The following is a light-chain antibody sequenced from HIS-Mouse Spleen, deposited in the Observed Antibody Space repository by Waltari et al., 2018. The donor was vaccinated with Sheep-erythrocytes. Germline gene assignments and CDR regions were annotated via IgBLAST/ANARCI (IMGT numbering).Light chain of an antibody. J-gene: IGKJ1*01. V-gene: IGKV2-28*01. CDR2: LGS. Sequence: MTQSPLSLPVTPGEPASISCRSSQSLLHSNGYNYLDWYLQKPGQSPQLLIYLGSNRAAGVPDRFSGSGSGTDFTLKISRVEAEDVGVYYCMQALQTPWTFGQGTKVEIK. CDR3: MQALQTPWT. CDR1: QSLLHSNGYNY.